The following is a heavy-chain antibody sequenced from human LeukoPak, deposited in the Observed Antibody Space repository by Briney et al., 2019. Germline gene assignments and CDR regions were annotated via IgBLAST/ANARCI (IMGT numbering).Heavy chain of an antibody. V-gene: IGHV4-59*01. Sequence: PSETLSLTCTVSGGSISGYYWSWIRQPPGKGLEWIGFIHYSGSTNYNPSLKSRVTISVDTSTNHFSLKLSSVTAADTAVYYCAGYGSGSYHFDYWGQGTLVTVSP. CDR3: AGYGSGSYHFDY. CDR2: IHYSGST. J-gene: IGHJ4*02. D-gene: IGHD3-10*01. CDR1: GGSISGYY.